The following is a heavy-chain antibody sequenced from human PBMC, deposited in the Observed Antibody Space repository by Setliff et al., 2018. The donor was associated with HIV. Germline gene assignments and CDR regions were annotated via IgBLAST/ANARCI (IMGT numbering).Heavy chain of an antibody. Sequence: LSLTCTVSGGSISSHYWSWIRQPPGKGLEWIGYIYYSGSTNYNPSLKSRVTISVDTSKNQFSLKLSSVTAADTAVYYCARGQLLNYYYYYDMDVWGKGTTVTVSS. J-gene: IGHJ6*03. CDR1: GGSISSHY. D-gene: IGHD2-2*01. CDR3: ARGQLLNYYYYYDMDV. V-gene: IGHV4-59*11. CDR2: IYYSGST.